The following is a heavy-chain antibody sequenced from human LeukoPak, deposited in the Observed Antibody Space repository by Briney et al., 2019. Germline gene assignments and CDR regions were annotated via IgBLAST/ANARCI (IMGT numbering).Heavy chain of an antibody. CDR2: INHSGST. Sequence: PSETLSLTCAVYGGPFSGYYWSWIRQPPGKGLEWIGEINHSGSTNYNPSLKSRVTISVDTSKNQFSLKLSSVTAADTAVYYCASRSYYGSGSYYRDWGQGTLVTVSS. CDR3: ASRSYYGSGSYYRD. J-gene: IGHJ4*02. V-gene: IGHV4-34*01. CDR1: GGPFSGYY. D-gene: IGHD3-10*01.